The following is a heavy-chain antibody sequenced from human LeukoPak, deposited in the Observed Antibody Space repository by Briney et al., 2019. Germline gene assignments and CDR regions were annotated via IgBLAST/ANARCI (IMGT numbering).Heavy chain of an antibody. J-gene: IGHJ4*02. V-gene: IGHV3-9*03. CDR3: AKVATRYYDSSGYYSHYFDY. Sequence: PGRSLRFSCVASGFTFDDYAMHWVRQAPGKGLEWVSGISWNSGSIGYADSVKGRFTISRDNAKNSLYLQMNSLRAEDMAFYYCAKVATRYYDSSGYYSHYFDYWGQGTLVTVSS. CDR2: ISWNSGSI. CDR1: GFTFDDYA. D-gene: IGHD3-22*01.